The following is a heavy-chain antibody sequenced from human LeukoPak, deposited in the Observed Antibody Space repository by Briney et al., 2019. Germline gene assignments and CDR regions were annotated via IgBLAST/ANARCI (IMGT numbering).Heavy chain of an antibody. CDR3: VRDGQGSTPLDY. D-gene: IGHD1-26*01. CDR2: ISSDGSRP. CDR1: GFTFSSHW. Sequence: PWGALRLSCAASGFTFSSHWMHWVRQAPGKGLVWVSGISSDGSRPRYADSVNGRFTISRDNAKNTLYLQMNSLRAEDTAVYSCVRDGQGSTPLDYWGQGTLVTVSS. J-gene: IGHJ4*02. V-gene: IGHV3-74*01.